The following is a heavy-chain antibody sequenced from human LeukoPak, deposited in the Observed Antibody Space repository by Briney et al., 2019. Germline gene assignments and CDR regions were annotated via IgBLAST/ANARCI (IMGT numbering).Heavy chain of an antibody. Sequence: SETLSLTCTVSGGSFSGFYWSWIRQPPGKGLEWIGYIHASGTTNYSPSLKSRVTISGDSSKNHFSLKLSSVTAADTAVYYCARDNGDYGVRSWFDPWSQGTLVTVSS. CDR2: IHASGTT. J-gene: IGHJ5*02. CDR3: ARDNGDYGVRSWFDP. D-gene: IGHD4-17*01. CDR1: GGSFSGFY. V-gene: IGHV4-4*09.